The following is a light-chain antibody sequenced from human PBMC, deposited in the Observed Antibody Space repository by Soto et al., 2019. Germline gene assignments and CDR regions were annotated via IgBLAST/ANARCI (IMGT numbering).Light chain of an antibody. CDR2: EVR. Sequence: QSALTQPASVSGSPGQSITISCTGTSSDVGGYNFVSWYQHHPGKAPQLIIYEVRNRPSGVSNRFSGSNSGNTASLTISGLQAEDEADYYCSSYTGSSALNYVFGTGTKLTFL. CDR1: SSDVGGYNF. J-gene: IGLJ1*01. CDR3: SSYTGSSALNYV. V-gene: IGLV2-14*01.